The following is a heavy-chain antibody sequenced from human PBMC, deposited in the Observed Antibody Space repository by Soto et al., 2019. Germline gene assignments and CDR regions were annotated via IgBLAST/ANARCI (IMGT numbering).Heavy chain of an antibody. D-gene: IGHD6-19*01. CDR2: ISYDGSNK. CDR1: GFTFSSYA. CDR3: AIDDSIAVAGTRAYYGMDV. Sequence: QVQLVESGGGLVQPGRSLRLSCAASGFTFSSYAMHWVRQAPGKGLEWVAVISYDGSNKYYADSVKGRFTISRDNSKNTLYLQINSRRAEDTAVYYCAIDDSIAVAGTRAYYGMDVWGHGTTVTVSS. V-gene: IGHV3-30-3*01. J-gene: IGHJ6*02.